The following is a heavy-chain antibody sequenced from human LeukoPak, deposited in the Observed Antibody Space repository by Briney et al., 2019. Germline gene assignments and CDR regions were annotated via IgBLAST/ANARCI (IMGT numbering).Heavy chain of an antibody. Sequence: PTGGSLRLSCAASGFTFSSYAMSWVRQAPGKGLEWVSAISGSGGSTYYADSVKGRFTISRDNAKNSLFLQMNSLRADDTAMYYCARGTRGDLDYWGQGTLVTVSS. CDR2: ISGSGGST. CDR1: GFTFSSYA. V-gene: IGHV3-23*01. J-gene: IGHJ4*02. CDR3: ARGTRGDLDY. D-gene: IGHD3-10*01.